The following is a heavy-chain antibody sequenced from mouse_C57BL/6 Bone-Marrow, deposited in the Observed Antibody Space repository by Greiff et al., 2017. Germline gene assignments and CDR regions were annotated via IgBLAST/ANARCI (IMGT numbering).Heavy chain of an antibody. D-gene: IGHD3-2*02. CDR1: GFTFSSYA. J-gene: IGHJ3*01. Sequence: EVHLVESGGGLVKPGGSLKLSCAASGFTFSSYAMSWVRQTPEKRLEWVATISDGGSYTYYPDNVKGRFTISRDNAKNNLYLQMSHLKSEDTAMYYCAREGTAQAAWFAYWGQGTLVTVSA. CDR3: AREGTAQAAWFAY. CDR2: ISDGGSYT. V-gene: IGHV5-4*01.